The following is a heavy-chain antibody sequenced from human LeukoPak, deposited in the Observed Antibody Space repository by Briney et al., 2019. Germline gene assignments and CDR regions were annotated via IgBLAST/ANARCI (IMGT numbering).Heavy chain of an antibody. Sequence: GASVKVSCKASGYTFTGYYMHWVRQAPGQGREWMGWINPNSGGTNYAQKFQGRVTMTRDTSISTAYMELSRLRSDDTAVYYCARVRYSGSYLFDYWGQGTLVTVSS. CDR3: ARVRYSGSYLFDY. J-gene: IGHJ4*02. CDR1: GYTFTGYY. V-gene: IGHV1-2*02. D-gene: IGHD1-26*01. CDR2: INPNSGGT.